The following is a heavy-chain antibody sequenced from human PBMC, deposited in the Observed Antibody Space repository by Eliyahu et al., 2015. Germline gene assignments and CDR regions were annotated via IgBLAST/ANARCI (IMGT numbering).Heavy chain of an antibody. CDR3: AHLPRTDFAMAV. CDR1: GFSLSTGGVG. D-gene: IGHD3/OR15-3a*01. J-gene: IGHJ6*04. V-gene: IGHV2-5*01. CDR2: NXWNXXK. Sequence: QITLKESGPTLVKPTQTLTLTCTFSGFSLSTGGVGVTWIRQPPGKALEWVGLNXWNXXKEYSPSLESRLTITKDTSKNQVVLTMTNMDPVDTATYYCAHLPRTDFAMAVWGTGTTVTVSS.